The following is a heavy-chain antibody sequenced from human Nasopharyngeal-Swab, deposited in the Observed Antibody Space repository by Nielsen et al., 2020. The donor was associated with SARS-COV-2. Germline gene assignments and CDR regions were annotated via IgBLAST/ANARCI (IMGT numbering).Heavy chain of an antibody. D-gene: IGHD1-26*01. CDR1: GGSISSYY. CDR3: ARHVGSGNFYYYYGMGV. CDR2: IYNRETT. V-gene: IGHV4-59*08. J-gene: IGHJ6*02. Sequence: SETLSLTCTVSGGSISSYYWSWIRQPPGRGLEWIGHIYNRETTNYNPSLKSRVTISPDTSENQFSLKLRSVTAADTAIYYCARHVGSGNFYYYYGMGVWGPGTTVTVSS.